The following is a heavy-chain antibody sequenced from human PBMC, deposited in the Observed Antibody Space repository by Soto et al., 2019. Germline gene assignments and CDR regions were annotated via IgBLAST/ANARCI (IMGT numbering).Heavy chain of an antibody. CDR1: GYSFTTYW. D-gene: IGHD6-6*01. CDR2: FYPGDSDT. CDR3: ARIENSRSSDAFGI. J-gene: IGHJ3*02. V-gene: IGHV5-51*01. Sequence: GESLRISCKGSGYSFTTYWIGWVRQMPGKGLEWMGIFYPGDSDTRYSPSFRGQVTISADKSISTAYLQWSSLKASDTAMYYCARIENSRSSDAFGIWGQGTMVTVSS.